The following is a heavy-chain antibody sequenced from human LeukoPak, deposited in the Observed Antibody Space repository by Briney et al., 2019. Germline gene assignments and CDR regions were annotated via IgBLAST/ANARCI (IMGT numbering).Heavy chain of an antibody. Sequence: SETLSLTCTVSGGSIRTYYWSWIRQPPGKGLEWIGYIYTSESTNYNPSLKSRVTISVDTSKNQFSLMLSSVTAADTAFYYCARRRTTGTTGYFDFWGRGILVTVSS. J-gene: IGHJ4*02. CDR2: IYTSEST. CDR3: ARRRTTGTTGYFDF. D-gene: IGHD1-1*01. V-gene: IGHV4-4*09. CDR1: GGSIRTYY.